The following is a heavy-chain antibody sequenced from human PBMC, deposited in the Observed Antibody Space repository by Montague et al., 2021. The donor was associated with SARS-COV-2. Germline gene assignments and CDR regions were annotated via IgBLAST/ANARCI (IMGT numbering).Heavy chain of an antibody. D-gene: IGHD6-13*01. J-gene: IGHJ6*02. V-gene: IGHV4-34*01. Sequence: SETLSLTSAVYGGSFSGYYWSWIRQPPGKGLEWTGEINHSGSTNYNPSLKSRVTISVDTSTNQFSLKLSSVTAADTAVYYCAGGDVGAAAGVVIPYYYYSMDVWGQGTTVTVSS. CDR1: GGSFSGYY. CDR2: INHSGST. CDR3: AGGDVGAAAGVVIPYYYYSMDV.